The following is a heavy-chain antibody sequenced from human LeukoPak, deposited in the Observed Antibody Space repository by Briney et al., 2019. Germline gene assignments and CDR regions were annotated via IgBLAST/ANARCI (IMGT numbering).Heavy chain of an antibody. V-gene: IGHV3-74*01. CDR1: GFTFSYYW. D-gene: IGHD6-19*01. J-gene: IGHJ6*03. Sequence: GGSLRLSCVASGFTFSYYWMHWARQAPGKGLVWVSRINSDGSSTTYADSVKGRFIISRDNAKNRVYLQMNSLRAEDTAVYYCARGSQWLDYYMDVWGKGTTVTVSS. CDR2: INSDGSST. CDR3: ARGSQWLDYYMDV.